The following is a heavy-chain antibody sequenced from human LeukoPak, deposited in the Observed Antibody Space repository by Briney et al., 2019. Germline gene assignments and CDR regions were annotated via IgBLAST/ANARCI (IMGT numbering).Heavy chain of an antibody. CDR3: ARRLGYSGPVNGMDV. D-gene: IGHD5-12*01. Sequence: GESLKISCKGSGYSFTSYWIGWVRQMPGKGLEWMGIIYPGDSDTRYSPSFQGRVTISADKSISTAYLQWSSLKASDTAMYYCARRLGYSGPVNGMDVWGQGTTVTVSS. CDR1: GYSFTSYW. J-gene: IGHJ6*02. CDR2: IYPGDSDT. V-gene: IGHV5-51*01.